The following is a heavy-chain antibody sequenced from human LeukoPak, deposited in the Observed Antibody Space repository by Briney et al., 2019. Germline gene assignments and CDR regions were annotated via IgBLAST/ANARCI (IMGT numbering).Heavy chain of an antibody. D-gene: IGHD3-3*01. CDR1: GGSFSGYY. J-gene: IGHJ6*03. Sequence: PSETLSLTCAVYGGSFSGYYWSWIRQPPGKGLEWIGEINHSGSTNYNPSLKSRVTISVDTSKNQFSLKLSSVTAADTAVYYCARCILEWQVPLRRYYYYMDVWGKGTTVTVSS. CDR3: ARCILEWQVPLRRYYYYMDV. V-gene: IGHV4-34*01. CDR2: INHSGST.